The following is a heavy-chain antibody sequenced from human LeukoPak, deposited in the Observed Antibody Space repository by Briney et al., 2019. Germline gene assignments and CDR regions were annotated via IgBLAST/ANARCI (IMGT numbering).Heavy chain of an antibody. CDR2: IYYSGST. J-gene: IGHJ5*02. Sequence: SSETLSLTCAVSGGSISSSSYYWGWIRQPPGKGLEWIGSIYYSGSTNYNPSLKSRVTISLDTSKNQFSLKLSSVTAADTAVYYCARDQVGYNGWFDPWGQGTLVTVSS. CDR3: ARDQVGYNGWFDP. CDR1: GGSISSSSYY. D-gene: IGHD1-1*01. V-gene: IGHV4-39*07.